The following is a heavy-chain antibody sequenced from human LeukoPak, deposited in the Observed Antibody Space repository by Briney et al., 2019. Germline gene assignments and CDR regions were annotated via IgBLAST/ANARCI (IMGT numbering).Heavy chain of an antibody. CDR2: ISAYNGNT. J-gene: IGHJ4*02. D-gene: IGHD6-13*01. CDR1: GYTFTSYG. Sequence: ASVKVSRKASGYTFTSYGISWVRQAPGQGLEWMGWISAYNGNTNYAQKLQGRVTMTTDTSTSTAYMELRSLRSDDTAVYYCARVVGSSWYPYYFDYWGQGTLVTVSS. V-gene: IGHV1-18*01. CDR3: ARVVGSSWYPYYFDY.